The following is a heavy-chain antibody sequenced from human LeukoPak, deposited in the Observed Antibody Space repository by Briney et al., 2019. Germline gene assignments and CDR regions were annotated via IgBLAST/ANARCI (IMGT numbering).Heavy chain of an antibody. J-gene: IGHJ4*02. CDR2: IHTSGST. Sequence: SETLSLTCTVSGGSISSGSYYWSWIRQPAGRGLEWIGRIHTSGSTNYNPSLKSRLTISLDTSKNQFSLKLSSVTAADTAVYYCAREDARSVPTAISPLDYWGQGTLVTVSS. CDR3: AREDARSVPTAISPLDY. V-gene: IGHV4-61*02. CDR1: GGSISSGSYY. D-gene: IGHD2-2*01.